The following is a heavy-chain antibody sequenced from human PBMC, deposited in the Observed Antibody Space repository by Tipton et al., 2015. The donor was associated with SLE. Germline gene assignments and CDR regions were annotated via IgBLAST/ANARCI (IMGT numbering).Heavy chain of an antibody. Sequence: SLRLSCAASGFTFSSHNMNWVRQTPGKGLEWVASISWSSNYIYYAESLKGRLTISRDNAKNTLYLEMNNLRGEDTAVYYCVRAPRGGSSGWYVYWGQGTLVTVSS. V-gene: IGHV3-21*01. J-gene: IGHJ4*02. CDR1: GFTFSSHN. CDR3: VRAPRGGSSGWYVY. CDR2: ISWSSNYI. D-gene: IGHD6-19*01.